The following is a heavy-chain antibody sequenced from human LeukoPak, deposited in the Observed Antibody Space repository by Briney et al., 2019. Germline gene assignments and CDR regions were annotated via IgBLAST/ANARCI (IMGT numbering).Heavy chain of an antibody. V-gene: IGHV4-59*11. CDR3: AREGVNYYDSSGYYLRHPTSLFDY. J-gene: IGHJ4*02. D-gene: IGHD3-22*01. Sequence: NTSETLSLTCTVSGGSISSHYWSWIRQPPGKGLEWIGYIYYSGSTNYNPSLKSRVTISVDTSKNQFSLKLSSVTAADTAVYYCAREGVNYYDSSGYYLRHPTSLFDYWGQGTLVTVSS. CDR2: IYYSGST. CDR1: GGSISSHY.